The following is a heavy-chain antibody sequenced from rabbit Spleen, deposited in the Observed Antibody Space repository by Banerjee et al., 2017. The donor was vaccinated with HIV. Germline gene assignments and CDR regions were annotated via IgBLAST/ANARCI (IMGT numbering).Heavy chain of an antibody. CDR3: ARDAAASSSSYGLDL. Sequence: VESGGDLVKPGASLTLTCTASGVSFSFNNYMCWVRQAPGKGLEWIGCVDVGSSGFTYFASWSTGRCSITKTSSTTATPQMTSLTAAATAAYFCARDAAASSSSYGLDLWGPGTLVTVS. D-gene: IGHD4-2*01. J-gene: IGHJ6*01. CDR1: GVSFSFNNY. V-gene: IGHV1S40*01. CDR2: VDVGSSGFT.